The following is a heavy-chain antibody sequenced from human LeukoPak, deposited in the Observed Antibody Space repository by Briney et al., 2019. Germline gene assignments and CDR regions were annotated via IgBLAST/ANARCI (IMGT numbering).Heavy chain of an antibody. CDR1: GYTFTNYG. CDR3: ARETAFGYYDSSGYYYNDY. Sequence: ASVKVSCKASGYTFTNYGISWVRQAPGQGLEWMGWISAYNGNTNYAQKLQGRVTMTTDTSTSTAYMELRSLRSDDTAVYYCARETAFGYYDSSGYYYNDYWGQGTLVTVSS. V-gene: IGHV1-18*01. D-gene: IGHD3-22*01. CDR2: ISAYNGNT. J-gene: IGHJ4*02.